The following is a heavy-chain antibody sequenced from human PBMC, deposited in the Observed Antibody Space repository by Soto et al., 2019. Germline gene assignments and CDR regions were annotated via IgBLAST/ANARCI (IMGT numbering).Heavy chain of an antibody. CDR3: ARDRGIAAAGEFDY. J-gene: IGHJ4*02. D-gene: IGHD6-13*01. CDR1: GYTFTGYY. CDR2: INPNSGGT. V-gene: IGHV1-2*02. Sequence: ASVKVSCKASGYTFTGYYMHWVRQAPGQGLEWMGWINPNSGGTNYAQKFQGRVTMTRDTSISTAYMELSRLRSDDTAGYYCARDRGIAAAGEFDYWGQGTLVTVSS.